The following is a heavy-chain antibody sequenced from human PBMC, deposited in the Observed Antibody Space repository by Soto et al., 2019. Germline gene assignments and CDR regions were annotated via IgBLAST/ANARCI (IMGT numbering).Heavy chain of an antibody. CDR1: GGSISSSSYY. CDR3: ARQTGTMVRGVQFDY. D-gene: IGHD3-10*01. J-gene: IGHJ4*02. Sequence: QLQLQESGPGLVKPSETLSLTCTVSGGSISSSSYYWGWIRQPPGKGLEWIGSIYYSGSTYYNPSLKRRVTISVDTSKNQFSLKRSSVTAADTAVYYCARQTGTMVRGVQFDYWGQGTLVTVSS. V-gene: IGHV4-39*01. CDR2: IYYSGST.